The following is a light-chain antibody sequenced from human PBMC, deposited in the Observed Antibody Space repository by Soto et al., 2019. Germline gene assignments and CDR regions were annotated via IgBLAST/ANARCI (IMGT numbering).Light chain of an antibody. CDR1: QSVSSSY. J-gene: IGKJ2*01. Sequence: EIVLTQSPGTLSLSPGERATLSCRASQSVSSSYLAWYQQKPGQAPRLLIYGASSRATGIPDRFSGSRSGTDFTLTISRLEPAEFQVDYCAQYDSSPRTFGQGTKLDIK. V-gene: IGKV3-20*01. CDR2: GAS. CDR3: AQYDSSPRT.